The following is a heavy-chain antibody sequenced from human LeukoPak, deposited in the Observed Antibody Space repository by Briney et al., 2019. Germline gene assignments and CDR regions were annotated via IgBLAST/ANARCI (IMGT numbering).Heavy chain of an antibody. D-gene: IGHD3-3*01. CDR1: GFTFSSYA. CDR2: ISGSGGST. V-gene: IGHV3-23*01. J-gene: IGHJ4*02. Sequence: GGSLRLSCAASGFTFSSYAMSWVRQAPGKGLEWVSAISGSGGSTYYADSVKGRFTISRDNSKNTLYLQMNSLRAEDTAVYYCATDRGWRTSGYYLYYFEYWGQGTLVTYSS. CDR3: ATDRGWRTSGYYLYYFEY.